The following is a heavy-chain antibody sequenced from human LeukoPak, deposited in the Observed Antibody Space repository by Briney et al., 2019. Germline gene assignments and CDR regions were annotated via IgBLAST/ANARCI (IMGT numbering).Heavy chain of an antibody. J-gene: IGHJ3*02. D-gene: IGHD3-10*01. CDR2: ISGSGGST. CDR1: GFTVSSNY. Sequence: PGGSLRLSCAASGFTVSSNYMSWVRQAPGKGLEWVSAISGSGGSTYYADSVKGRFTISRDNSKNTLYLQMNSLRAEDTAVYYCAKDGEFLSRAFDIWGQGTMVTVSS. V-gene: IGHV3-23*01. CDR3: AKDGEFLSRAFDI.